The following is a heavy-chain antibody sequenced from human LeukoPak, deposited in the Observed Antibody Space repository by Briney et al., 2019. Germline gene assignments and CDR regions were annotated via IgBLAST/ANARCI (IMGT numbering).Heavy chain of an antibody. Sequence: GGSLRLSCAASGFTFSSYGMHWVRQAPGKGLEWVAVISYDGSNKYYADSEKGRLTISRDNSKNTLYLQMNSLRAEDTAVYYCAKDYVVATSTHIVWGQGTLVTVSS. D-gene: IGHD5-12*01. CDR3: AKDYVVATSTHIV. CDR1: GFTFSSYG. V-gene: IGHV3-30*18. CDR2: ISYDGSNK. J-gene: IGHJ4*02.